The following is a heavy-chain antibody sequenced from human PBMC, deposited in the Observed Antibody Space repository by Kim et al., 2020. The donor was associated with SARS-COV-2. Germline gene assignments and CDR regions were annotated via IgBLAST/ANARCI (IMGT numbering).Heavy chain of an antibody. CDR1: GFTFSSYG. CDR2: ISYDGSNK. CDR3: AKGRRIQLWTKNWFDP. D-gene: IGHD5-18*01. Sequence: GGSLRLSCAASGFTFSSYGMHWVRQAPGKGLEWVAVISYDGSNKYYADSVKGRFTISRDNSKNTLYLQMNSLRAEDTAVYYCAKGRRIQLWTKNWFDPWG. J-gene: IGHJ5*02. V-gene: IGHV3-30*18.